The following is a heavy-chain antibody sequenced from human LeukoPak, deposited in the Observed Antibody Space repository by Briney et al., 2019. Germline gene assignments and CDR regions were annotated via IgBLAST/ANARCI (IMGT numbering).Heavy chain of an antibody. D-gene: IGHD4-17*01. CDR1: GFTVSSNY. Sequence: PGGSLRLSCAASGFTVSSNYMSWVRQAPGKGLEWVSVIYSGGSPYYADSVKGRFTISRDNSKNTLYLQMNSLRAEDTAVYYCARGVYGDSPKYWGQGTLVTVSS. CDR3: ARGVYGDSPKY. J-gene: IGHJ4*02. CDR2: IYSGGSP. V-gene: IGHV3-53*01.